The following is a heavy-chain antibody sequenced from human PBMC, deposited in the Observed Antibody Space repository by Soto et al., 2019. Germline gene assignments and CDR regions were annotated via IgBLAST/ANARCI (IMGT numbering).Heavy chain of an antibody. CDR3: SRGILV. D-gene: IGHD2-15*01. V-gene: IGHV4-31*03. J-gene: IGHJ4*02. Sequence: QVQLQESGPGLVKPSQTLSLTCTVSGGSMNSGGYCWSWIRQHPGEGLEWIGCISYGGTTSYNPSLKSRVIISVDTSKNQFSLKLTSVPAADTAVYYCSRGILVWGQGTLITVSS. CDR2: ISYGGTT. CDR1: GGSMNSGGYC.